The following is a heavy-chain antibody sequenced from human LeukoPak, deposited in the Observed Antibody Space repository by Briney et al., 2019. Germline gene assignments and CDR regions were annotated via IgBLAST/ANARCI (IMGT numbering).Heavy chain of an antibody. J-gene: IGHJ6*04. Sequence: SETLSLTCAVYGGSFSGYYWSWIRQPPGKGLEWIGEINHSGSTNYNPSLKSRVTISVDTSKNQFSLKLSPVTAADTAVYYCARGRIVVVPAAVVVDVWGKGTTVTVSS. CDR1: GGSFSGYY. CDR2: INHSGST. CDR3: ARGRIVVVPAAVVVDV. V-gene: IGHV4-34*01. D-gene: IGHD2-2*01.